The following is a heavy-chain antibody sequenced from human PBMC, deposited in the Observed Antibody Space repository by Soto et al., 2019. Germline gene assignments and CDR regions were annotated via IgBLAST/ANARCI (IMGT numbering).Heavy chain of an antibody. D-gene: IGHD3-22*01. CDR3: ARVVVITTSGAFDI. J-gene: IGHJ3*02. CDR2: ISSSSSTI. CDR1: GFTFSSYH. Sequence: GGSLRLSCAASGFTFSSYHMNWVRQAPGKGLEWVSYISSSSSTIYYADSVKGRFTISRDNAKNSLYLQMNSLRAEDTAVYYCARVVVITTSGAFDIWGQGTMVTVSS. V-gene: IGHV3-48*01.